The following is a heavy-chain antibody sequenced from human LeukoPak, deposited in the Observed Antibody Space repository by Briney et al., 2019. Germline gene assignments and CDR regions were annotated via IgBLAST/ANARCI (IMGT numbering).Heavy chain of an antibody. CDR2: IRYDGSNK. V-gene: IGHV3-30*02. Sequence: GGSLRLSRAASGFTFSSYGMHWVRQAPGKGLEWVAFIRYDGSNKYYADSVKGRFTISRDNSKNTLCLQMNSLRAEDTAVYYCAKDEDEASLGYWGQGTLVTVSS. J-gene: IGHJ4*02. CDR1: GFTFSSYG. CDR3: AKDEDEASLGY.